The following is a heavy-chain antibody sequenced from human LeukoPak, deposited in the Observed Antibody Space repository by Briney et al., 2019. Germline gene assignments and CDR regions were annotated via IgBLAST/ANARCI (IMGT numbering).Heavy chain of an antibody. V-gene: IGHV1-46*01. CDR3: ARSGHIRLWDLPTPFDF. J-gene: IGHJ4*02. CDR1: GYTFTIYY. CDR2: INPSGGST. Sequence: GASVKVSFKASGYTFTIYYMHWVRQAPGQGLEWMGIINPSGGSTSYAQKFQGRVTITSDASTSTVSMELSSLRSEDTAVYYCARSGHIRLWDLPTPFDFWGQGTLVTVSS. D-gene: IGHD1-26*01.